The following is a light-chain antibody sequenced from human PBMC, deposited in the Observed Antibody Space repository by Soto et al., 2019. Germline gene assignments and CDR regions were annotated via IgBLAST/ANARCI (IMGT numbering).Light chain of an antibody. CDR2: DAS. V-gene: IGKV1-5*01. CDR1: QSISSW. Sequence: IEVTKARSTLSASVGDRVPFTCRASQSISSWLAWYQQKHGNAPQLLIYDASSLESGVPSRFRVIASGTELTLKISSLKPGDVETDDGQHLHSYPLSFVGGTKVEIK. J-gene: IGKJ4*01. CDR3: QHLHSYPLS.